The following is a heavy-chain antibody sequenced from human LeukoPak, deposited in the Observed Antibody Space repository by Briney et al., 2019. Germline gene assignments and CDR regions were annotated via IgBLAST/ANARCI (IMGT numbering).Heavy chain of an antibody. Sequence: GGSLRLSCVASGFNLSDYAMTWVRQAPGKGQVWGSVVGFNVVTRFYADSVKDRFIVSRDNAKNTLHLEMKGLRAEDSAFYYCAKAGCRLLRPHFDFWGQGILVTASS. CDR3: AKAGCRLLRPHFDF. CDR1: GFNLSDYA. CDR2: VGFNVVTR. V-gene: IGHV3-23*01. J-gene: IGHJ4*02. D-gene: IGHD3-22*01.